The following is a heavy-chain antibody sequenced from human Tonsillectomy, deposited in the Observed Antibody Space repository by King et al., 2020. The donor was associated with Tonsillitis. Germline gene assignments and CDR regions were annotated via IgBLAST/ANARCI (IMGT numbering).Heavy chain of an antibody. Sequence: VQLVESGGGVVQPGRSLRLSCAASGFTFSSYGMHWVRQAPGKGLEWVAVIWYDGSNKYYADSVKGRFTISRDNSKNTLYLQMNSLRAEDTAVYYCAGDTTLNYGDYYYGMDVWGQGTTVTVSS. J-gene: IGHJ6*02. CDR3: AGDTTLNYGDYYYGMDV. CDR2: IWYDGSNK. CDR1: GFTFSSYG. V-gene: IGHV3-33*01. D-gene: IGHD4-17*01.